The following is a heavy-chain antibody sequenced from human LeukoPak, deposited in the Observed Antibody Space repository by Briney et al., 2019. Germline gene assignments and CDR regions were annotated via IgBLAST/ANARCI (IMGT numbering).Heavy chain of an antibody. D-gene: IGHD6-13*01. CDR2: IYHSGST. CDR1: GGSISSGGYS. V-gene: IGHV4-30-2*01. Sequence: SETLSLTCAVSGGSISSGGYSWSWIRQPPGKGLEWIGYIYHSGSTYYNPSLKSRVTISVDRSKNQFSLKLSSVTAADTAVYYCAREGSSWYPGAFDIWGQGTMVTVSS. J-gene: IGHJ3*02. CDR3: AREGSSWYPGAFDI.